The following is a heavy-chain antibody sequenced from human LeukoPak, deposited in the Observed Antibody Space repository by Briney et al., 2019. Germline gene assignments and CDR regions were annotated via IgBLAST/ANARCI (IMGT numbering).Heavy chain of an antibody. J-gene: IGHJ4*02. Sequence: GGSLRLSCAASGFTFSSYGMHWVRQAPGKGLEWVAFIRYDGSNKYYADSVKGRFTISRDNSKNTLYLQMNSLRAEDTAVYYCAKTTRTWTTGTTSPFDYWGQGTLVTVSS. CDR2: IRYDGSNK. CDR1: GFTFSSYG. V-gene: IGHV3-30*02. D-gene: IGHD1-1*01. CDR3: AKTTRTWTTGTTSPFDY.